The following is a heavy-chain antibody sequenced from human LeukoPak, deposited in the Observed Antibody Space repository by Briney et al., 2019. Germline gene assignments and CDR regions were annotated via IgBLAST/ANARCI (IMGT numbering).Heavy chain of an antibody. CDR2: VNPKSDKT. CDR1: GYTFTTYD. Sequence: ASVKVSCKASGYTFTTYDINWVRQATGQGLEWMGWVNPKSDKTGYAQKFQGRVTMTTNTSISTAYMELSSLRSEDTAIYYCARVPRDGYNRFDYWGQGTLVTVSS. CDR3: ARVPRDGYNRFDY. J-gene: IGHJ4*02. D-gene: IGHD5-24*01. V-gene: IGHV1-8*01.